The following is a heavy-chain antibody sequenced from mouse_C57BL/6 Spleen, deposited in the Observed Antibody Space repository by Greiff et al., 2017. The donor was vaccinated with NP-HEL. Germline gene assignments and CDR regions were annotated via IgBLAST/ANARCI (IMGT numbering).Heavy chain of an antibody. D-gene: IGHD4-1*01. CDR1: GYTFTDYY. Sequence: EVQLQQSGPELVKPGASVKISCKASGYTFTDYYMNWVKQSHGKSLEWIGDINLNNGGTSYNQKFKGKATLTVDKSSSTAYMELRSLTSEDSAVYYCARSPNWDGAMDYWGQGTSVTVSS. CDR2: INLNNGGT. CDR3: ARSPNWDGAMDY. V-gene: IGHV1-26*01. J-gene: IGHJ4*01.